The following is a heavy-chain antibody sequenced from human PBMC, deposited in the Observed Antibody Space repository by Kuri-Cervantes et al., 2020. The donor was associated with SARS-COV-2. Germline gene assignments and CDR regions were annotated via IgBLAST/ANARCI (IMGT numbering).Heavy chain of an antibody. CDR3: ARERYVSLDL. CDR1: GGSVSSGNDY. J-gene: IGHJ4*02. D-gene: IGHD3-16*01. V-gene: IGHV4-61*01. Sequence: SETLSLTCTVSGGSVSSGNDYWSWIRQPPGKGLEWIGFVYYSGDTNYNPSLKSRVTISVDTSKNQFSLKLRSVTAADTAVYFCARERYVSLDLWGQGALVTVSS. CDR2: VYYSGDT.